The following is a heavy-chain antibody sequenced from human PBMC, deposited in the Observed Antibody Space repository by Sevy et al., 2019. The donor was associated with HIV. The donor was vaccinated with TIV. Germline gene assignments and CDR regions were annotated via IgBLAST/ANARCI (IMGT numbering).Heavy chain of an antibody. D-gene: IGHD6-13*01. CDR2: IYYSGST. Sequence: SDTLSLTCSVSGDSISSSNYYWAWIRQPPGKGLEWIGSIYYSGSTYYNPSLKNRLAISADTSENQFSLKVSSVTAAETAVYYCARWFPGPRYSSHYYLDYWGQGTLVTVSS. CDR3: ARWFPGPRYSSHYYLDY. CDR1: GDSISSSNYY. V-gene: IGHV4-39*01. J-gene: IGHJ4*02.